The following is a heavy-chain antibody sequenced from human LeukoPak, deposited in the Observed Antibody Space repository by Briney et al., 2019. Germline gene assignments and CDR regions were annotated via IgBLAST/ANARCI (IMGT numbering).Heavy chain of an antibody. J-gene: IGHJ6*02. D-gene: IGHD2-2*01. CDR3: AISLSTTSCCYGLDV. CDR2: ISAHNGNT. V-gene: IGHV1-18*01. Sequence: ASVKVSCKASGYKFSNFGISWVRHAPGQGLEWIGWISAHNGNTNYAQSFQGRVTMTTDTSTNTAYLDLKSLRSDDTAVYYCAISLSTTSCCYGLDVWGQGSTVTVS. CDR1: GYKFSNFG.